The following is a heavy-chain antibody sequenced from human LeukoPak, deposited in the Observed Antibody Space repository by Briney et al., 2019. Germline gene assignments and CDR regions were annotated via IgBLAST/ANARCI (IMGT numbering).Heavy chain of an antibody. D-gene: IGHD5-12*01. CDR2: INTDGSST. V-gene: IGHV3-74*01. Sequence: PGGSLRLSCAAPGFTFSNYRMHWVRQAPGKGLVWVSRINTDGSSTDYADSVKGRFTTSRDNAKNTLYLQMNSLRAEDTAVYYCARDLDGYRSGNGAWGQGTLVTVSS. J-gene: IGHJ5*02. CDR1: GFTFSNYR. CDR3: ARDLDGYRSGNGA.